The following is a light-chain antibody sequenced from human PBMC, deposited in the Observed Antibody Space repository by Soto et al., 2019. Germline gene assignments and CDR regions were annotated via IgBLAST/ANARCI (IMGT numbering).Light chain of an antibody. Sequence: QSVLTQPVSVSGSPGQSITISCTGTSSDIGAYNYVSWYQQYPGKAPKLMIYEVSNRPSGVSNRFSGSKSGNTASLTISGLQAEDEADYYCSSYTTTSRIFGGGTQLTVL. J-gene: IGLJ7*01. V-gene: IGLV2-14*01. CDR3: SSYTTTSRI. CDR2: EVS. CDR1: SSDIGAYNY.